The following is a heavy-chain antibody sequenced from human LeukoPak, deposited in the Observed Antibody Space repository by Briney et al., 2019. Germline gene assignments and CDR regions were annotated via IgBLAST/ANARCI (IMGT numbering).Heavy chain of an antibody. J-gene: IGHJ4*02. CDR2: INHSGST. Sequence: SETLSLTCAVYGGSFSGYYWSWIRQPPGKGLEWIGEINHSGSTNYNPSLKSRVTISVDTSKNQFSLKLSSVTAADTAVYYCARKTSSSWYHFDYWGQGTLVTVSS. CDR3: ARKTSSSWYHFDY. CDR1: GGSFSGYY. D-gene: IGHD6-13*01. V-gene: IGHV4-34*01.